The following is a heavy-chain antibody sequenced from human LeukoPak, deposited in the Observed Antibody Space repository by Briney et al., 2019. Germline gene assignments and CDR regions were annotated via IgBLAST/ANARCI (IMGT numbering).Heavy chain of an antibody. Sequence: SETLSLTCTVSGGSISSSSYSWGGIRQPPGKGLEWIGSIYYSGSTYYNPSLKSRVTISVDTSKNQFSLKLSSVTAADTAVYYCARHNPQTTVTSLDYWGQGTLVTVSS. CDR3: ARHNPQTTVTSLDY. CDR1: GGSISSSSYS. CDR2: IYYSGST. J-gene: IGHJ4*02. D-gene: IGHD4-17*01. V-gene: IGHV4-39*01.